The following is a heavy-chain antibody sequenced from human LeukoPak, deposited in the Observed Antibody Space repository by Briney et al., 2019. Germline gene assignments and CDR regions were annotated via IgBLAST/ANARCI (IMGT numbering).Heavy chain of an antibody. J-gene: IGHJ5*02. CDR2: INPNSGGT. Sequence: ASVKVSCKASGYTFTGYYTHWVRQAPGQGLEWMGWINPNSGGTNYAQKFQGRVTMTRDTSISTAYMELSRLRSDDTAVYHCARDRTIVVVPAAKENWFDPWGQGTQVTVSS. D-gene: IGHD2-2*01. CDR3: ARDRTIVVVPAAKENWFDP. CDR1: GYTFTGYY. V-gene: IGHV1-2*02.